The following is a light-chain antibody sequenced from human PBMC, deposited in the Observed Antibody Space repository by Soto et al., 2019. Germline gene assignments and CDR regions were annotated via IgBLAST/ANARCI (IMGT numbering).Light chain of an antibody. CDR1: SSDIGSYNL. J-gene: IGLJ2*01. V-gene: IGLV2-23*01. Sequence: QSVLTQPASVSGSPGQSITISCTVTSSDIGSYNLVSWYQQYPGKAPQLLIYEGSRRPSGVSNRFSGSKSGNTASLTISGLQAEDEADYYCCSYAGISTSVLFGGGTKLTVV. CDR3: CSYAGISTSVL. CDR2: EGS.